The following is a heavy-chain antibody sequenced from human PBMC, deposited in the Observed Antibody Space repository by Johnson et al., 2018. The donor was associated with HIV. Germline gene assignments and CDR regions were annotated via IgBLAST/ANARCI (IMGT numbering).Heavy chain of an antibody. CDR3: ARDRGGRFRERDAFDI. CDR1: GFTFDDYG. V-gene: IGHV3-20*04. D-gene: IGHD3-10*01. Sequence: VQLVESGGGVVRPGGSLRLSCAVSGFTFDDYGMNCVRQAPGKGLEWVSGLNWNGGYAAYADSVKGRFTISRDNAKNSLYLQMNSLRAEDTAVYYCARDRGGRFRERDAFDIWGQGTMVTVSS. J-gene: IGHJ3*02. CDR2: LNWNGGYA.